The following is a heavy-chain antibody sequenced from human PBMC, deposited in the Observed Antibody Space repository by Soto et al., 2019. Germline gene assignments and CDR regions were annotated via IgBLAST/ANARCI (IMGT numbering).Heavy chain of an antibody. D-gene: IGHD1-26*01. CDR3: TTDDIQWELHLNY. CDR2: IKSKTDGGTT. J-gene: IGHJ4*01. CDR1: GFAFNNAW. V-gene: IGHV3-15*07. Sequence: GGSLRLSCAASGFAFNNAWMNWVRQAPGKGLEWVGRIKSKTDGGTTDYAAPIKGRFTISRDDSIHTLYLQMDSLNTEDTGVYYCTTDDIQWELHLNYWGQGTLVTVSS.